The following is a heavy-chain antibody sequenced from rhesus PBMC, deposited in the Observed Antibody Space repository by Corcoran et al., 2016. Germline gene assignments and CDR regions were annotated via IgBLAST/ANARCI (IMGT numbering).Heavy chain of an antibody. CDR1: VCSVRSNY. J-gene: IGHJ5-2*02. Sequence: QLQESGPGLVQPSATLSLPCAVSVCSVRSNYWSCILHSPGKGLEWIGSISGRGGGADYNPALKSRVTLATETSKNQCALRLTSVTAADTALYFCATLVGVPGSLDVWGRGVLVTVSS. CDR3: ATLVGVPGSLDV. V-gene: IGHV4-173*01. D-gene: IGHD2-39*01. CDR2: ISGRGGGA.